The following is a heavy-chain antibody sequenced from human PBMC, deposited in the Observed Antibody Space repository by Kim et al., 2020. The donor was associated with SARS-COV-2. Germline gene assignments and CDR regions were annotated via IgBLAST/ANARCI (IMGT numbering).Heavy chain of an antibody. CDR1: GFTFRSYN. V-gene: IGHV3-48*02. Sequence: GGSLRLSCAASGFTFRSYNMIWVRQAPGKGLEWVSHISSGSSDIQYAESVKGRFTISRDNAKDSLYLQMNSLRDEDTAVYYCARRYCGGTSCYVDYWGQGTLVTVYS. CDR3: ARRYCGGTSCYVDY. D-gene: IGHD2-2*01. CDR2: ISSGSSDI. J-gene: IGHJ4*02.